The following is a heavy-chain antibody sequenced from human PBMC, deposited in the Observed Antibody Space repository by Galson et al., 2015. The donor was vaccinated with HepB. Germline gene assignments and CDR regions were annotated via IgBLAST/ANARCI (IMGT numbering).Heavy chain of an antibody. CDR3: AKDIVVVPAAMPQGV. CDR1: GGSFSGYY. V-gene: IGHV4-34*01. Sequence: ETLSLTCAAYGGSFSGYYWSWIRQPPGKGLEWIGEINHSGSTNYNPSLKSRVTISVDTSKNQFSLKLSSVTAADTVVYYCAKDIVVVPAAMPQGVWGQGTTVTVSS. J-gene: IGHJ6*02. D-gene: IGHD2-2*01. CDR2: INHSGST.